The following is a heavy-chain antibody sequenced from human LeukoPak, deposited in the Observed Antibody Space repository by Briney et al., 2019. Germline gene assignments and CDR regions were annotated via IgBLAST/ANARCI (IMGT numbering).Heavy chain of an antibody. J-gene: IGHJ4*02. CDR1: GYTFTSYY. CDR3: ARDSPYYYDSSGYYGAIRY. D-gene: IGHD3-22*01. V-gene: IGHV1-46*01. CDR2: INPSGGST. Sequence: GASVKVSCTASGYTFTSYYMHWVRQAPGQGLEWMGIINPSGGSTSYAQKFRGRVTMTRDTSTSTVYMELSSLRSEDTAVYYCARDSPYYYDSSGYYGAIRYWGQGTLVTVSS.